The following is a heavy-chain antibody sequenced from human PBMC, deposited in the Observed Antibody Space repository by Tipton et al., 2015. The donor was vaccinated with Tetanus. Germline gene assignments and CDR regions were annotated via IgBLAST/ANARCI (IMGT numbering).Heavy chain of an antibody. D-gene: IGHD2-21*02. Sequence: QVQLVQSGPEVKKPGASVKVSCRTSGYTFTRHYIHWVRQAPGQGLEWMGIINPSDGDSSLAQKFQGRVTMTRDTSTSTVFMELSSLRSEDTAVYYCARDVTSRGFVVVTAWSDSWGQGALVTVSS. CDR3: ARDVTSRGFVVVTAWSDS. CDR2: INPSDGDS. V-gene: IGHV1-46*01. J-gene: IGHJ5*01. CDR1: GYTFTRHY.